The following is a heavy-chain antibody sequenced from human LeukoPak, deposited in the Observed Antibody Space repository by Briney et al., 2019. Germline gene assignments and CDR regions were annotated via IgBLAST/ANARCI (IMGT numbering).Heavy chain of an antibody. CDR3: AKEDLGYHDNYYYYYGMDV. Sequence: GGSLRLSCAASGFTFSSYAMSWVRQAPGKGVEWVSAISGSGGSTYYADSVKGRFTISRDNSKNTLYLQMNSLRAEDTAVYYCAKEDLGYHDNYYYYYGMDVWGQGTTVTVSS. V-gene: IGHV3-23*01. CDR1: GFTFSSYA. D-gene: IGHD3-9*01. CDR2: ISGSGGST. J-gene: IGHJ6*02.